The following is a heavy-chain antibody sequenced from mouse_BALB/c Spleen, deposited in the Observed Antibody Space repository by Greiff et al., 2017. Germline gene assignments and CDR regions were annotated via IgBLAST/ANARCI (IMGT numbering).Heavy chain of an antibody. CDR3: ARARSSYDAMDY. V-gene: IGHV5-4*02. Sequence: EVMLVESGGGLVKPGGSLKLSCAASGFTFSDYYMYWVRQTPEKRLEWVATISDGGSYTYYPDSVKGRFTISRDNAKNNLYLQTSSLKSEDTAMYYCARARSSYDAMDYWGQGTSVTVSS. CDR2: ISDGGSYT. D-gene: IGHD1-1*01. J-gene: IGHJ4*01. CDR1: GFTFSDYY.